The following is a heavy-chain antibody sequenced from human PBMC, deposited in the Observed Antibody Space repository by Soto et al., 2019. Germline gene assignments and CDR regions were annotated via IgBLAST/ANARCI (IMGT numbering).Heavy chain of an antibody. CDR1: GFTFSSYA. Sequence: GGSLRLSCAASGFTFSSYAMHWVRQAPGKGLEWVAVISYDGSNKYYADSVKGRFTISRDNSKNTLYLQMNSLRAEDTAVYYCARDLDAEWIQLWLKYWGQGTLVTVSS. CDR3: ARDLDAEWIQLWLKY. V-gene: IGHV3-30-3*01. D-gene: IGHD5-18*01. CDR2: ISYDGSNK. J-gene: IGHJ4*02.